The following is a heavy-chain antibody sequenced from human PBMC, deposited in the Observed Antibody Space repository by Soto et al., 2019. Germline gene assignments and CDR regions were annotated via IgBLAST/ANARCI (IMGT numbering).Heavy chain of an antibody. D-gene: IGHD6-13*01. V-gene: IGHV3-48*03. CDR2: IGSSGSTI. CDR3: ARDSYEDPGYSSSWYGPYYYGMDV. Sequence: PGGSLRLSCAASGFTFSSYEMNWVRQAPGKGLEWVSYIGSSGSTIYYADSVKGRFTISRDNAKNSLYLQMNSLRAEDTAVYYCARDSYEDPGYSSSWYGPYYYGMDVWGQGTTVTVSS. CDR1: GFTFSSYE. J-gene: IGHJ6*02.